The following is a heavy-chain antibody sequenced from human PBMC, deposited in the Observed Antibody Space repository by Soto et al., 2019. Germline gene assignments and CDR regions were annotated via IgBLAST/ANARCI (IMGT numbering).Heavy chain of an antibody. CDR1: GYTFTSYD. CDR3: ARGIKYGAYSRWFDP. D-gene: IGHD4-17*01. V-gene: IGHV1-8*01. CDR2: MNPNSGNT. Sequence: QVQLVQSGAEVKKPGASVKVSCKASGYTFTSYDINWVRQATGQGLEYLGLMNPNSGNTAYVQKFQGRVTMTWDTSITTAYMELSSLRSEDTAVYFCARGIKYGAYSRWFDPWGQGTLVTVSS. J-gene: IGHJ5*02.